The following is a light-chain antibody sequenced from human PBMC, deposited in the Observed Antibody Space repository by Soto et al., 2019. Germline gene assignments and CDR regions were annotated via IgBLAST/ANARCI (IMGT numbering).Light chain of an antibody. Sequence: EIVLAQSPATLSLSPGERATLSCRASQSVSSYLAWYQQRPGQAPRLLIFDTSNRATDIPARFSGSGSGTDFTLTISGLXPEDFAVYYCQQRTNRPPITFGQGTRLETK. CDR2: DTS. CDR1: QSVSSY. J-gene: IGKJ5*01. V-gene: IGKV3-11*01. CDR3: QQRTNRPPIT.